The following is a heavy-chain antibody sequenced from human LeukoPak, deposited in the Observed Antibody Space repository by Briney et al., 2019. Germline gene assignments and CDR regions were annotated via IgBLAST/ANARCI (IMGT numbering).Heavy chain of an antibody. J-gene: IGHJ6*03. Sequence: PSETLSLTCTVSGGSISSYYWSWIRQRPGKGLECIGYIYYSGSTNYNPSLKSRVTISVDTSKNQFSLKLSSVTAADTAVYYCARGRYISSWYYYYYYVDVWGKGTTVTISS. CDR3: ARGRYISSWYYYYYYVDV. CDR2: IYYSGST. CDR1: GGSISSYY. D-gene: IGHD6-13*01. V-gene: IGHV4-59*01.